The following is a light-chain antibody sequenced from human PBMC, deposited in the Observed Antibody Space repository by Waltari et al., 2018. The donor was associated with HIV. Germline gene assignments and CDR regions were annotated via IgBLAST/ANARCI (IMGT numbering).Light chain of an antibody. CDR3: QSYDSSLRGHV. Sequence: QSVLTQPPSVSGAPGQRITISCTGSSSNIGAGFDVHWYQQLPGTAPKARIDGNSNRPSWVPDRFSGSNSGTSASLAITGLQADDEADYYCQSYDSSLRGHVFGTGTKVTVL. J-gene: IGLJ1*01. CDR1: SSNIGAGFD. CDR2: GNS. V-gene: IGLV1-40*01.